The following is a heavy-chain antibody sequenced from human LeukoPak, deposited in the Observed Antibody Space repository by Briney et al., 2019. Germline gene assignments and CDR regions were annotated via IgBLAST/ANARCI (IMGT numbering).Heavy chain of an antibody. Sequence: SETLSLTCALSGGSISNSNYYRGWIRQSPGEGLEWIGCIYYSGNTYYNPSLKSGVTTSVDTPKIQFSLKLSSLTSIETAGHYCARWSSDFWGGYMSYFDLWGRGIQVIVSS. CDR1: GGSISNSNYY. CDR3: ARWSSDFWGGYMSYFDL. CDR2: IYYSGNT. V-gene: IGHV4-39*01. J-gene: IGHJ2*01. D-gene: IGHD3-3*01.